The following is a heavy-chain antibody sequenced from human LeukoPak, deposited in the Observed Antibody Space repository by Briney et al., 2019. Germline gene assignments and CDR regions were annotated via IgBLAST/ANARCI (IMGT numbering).Heavy chain of an antibody. V-gene: IGHV3-23*01. CDR1: GFTFSSYG. Sequence: PGGTLRLSCAASGFTFSSYGMSWVRQAPGKGLEWVSAISGSGGSTYYADSVKGRFTISRDNSKNTLYLEMNSLRAEDTAVYYCAKDYDYVWGSSSDYWGQGTLVTVSS. CDR2: ISGSGGST. CDR3: AKDYDYVWGSSSDY. D-gene: IGHD3-16*01. J-gene: IGHJ4*02.